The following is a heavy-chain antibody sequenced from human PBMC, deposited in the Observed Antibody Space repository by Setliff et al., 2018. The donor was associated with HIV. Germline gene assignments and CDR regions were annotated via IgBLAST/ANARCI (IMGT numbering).Heavy chain of an antibody. D-gene: IGHD3-10*01. V-gene: IGHV5-51*01. CDR2: IYPADSDT. CDR3: ARLPSLLWFGELNYYFDY. Sequence: GESLKISCKGSGYNFTSFWIAWVRQMPGKGLEWMGIIYPADSDTRYSPSFQGQVTISADKSISTAFLQWRSLKASDTAIYYCARLPSLLWFGELNYYFDYWGQGTLVT. CDR1: GYNFTSFW. J-gene: IGHJ4*02.